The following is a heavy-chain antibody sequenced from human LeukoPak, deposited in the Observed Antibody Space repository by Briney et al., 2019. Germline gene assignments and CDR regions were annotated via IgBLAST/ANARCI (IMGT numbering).Heavy chain of an antibody. CDR3: ARRGAREWLSEYYFDY. CDR2: IYYSGST. D-gene: IGHD3-3*01. Sequence: SETLSLTCSVSGGSISSYYWSWIRQPPGKGLEWIGYIYYSGSTNYNPSLKSRVTISVDTSKNQFSLKLSSVTAAGTAVYYCARRGAREWLSEYYFDYWGQGTLVTVSS. CDR1: GGSISSYY. J-gene: IGHJ4*02. V-gene: IGHV4-59*08.